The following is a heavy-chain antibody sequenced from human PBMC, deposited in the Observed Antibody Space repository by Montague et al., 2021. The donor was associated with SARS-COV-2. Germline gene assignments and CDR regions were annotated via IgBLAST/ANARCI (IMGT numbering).Heavy chain of an antibody. V-gene: IGHV3-11*01. D-gene: IGHD1-26*01. Sequence: SLRLSCAASGFTFSDYYMSWIRQAPGKGLEWISYISSGSSTIYYADSVQGRFTISRDNAKKSLYLQMNSLRVEDTAVYYCAREWDLTFDSWGQGTLVTVSS. CDR3: AREWDLTFDS. J-gene: IGHJ4*02. CDR1: GFTFSDYY. CDR2: ISSGSSTI.